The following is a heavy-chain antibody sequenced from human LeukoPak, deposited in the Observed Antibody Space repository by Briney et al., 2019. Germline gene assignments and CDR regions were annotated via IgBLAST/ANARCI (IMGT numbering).Heavy chain of an antibody. Sequence: TGGSLRLSCAASGFTFSSYSMNWFLQAPGKGLEWCSSISSSSSYIYYADSVKGRFTISRDNAKNSVYLQMNSLRAEDTAVYYCARARLYCSSTSCPNQGFDPWGQGTLVTVSS. V-gene: IGHV3-21*01. CDR1: GFTFSSYS. D-gene: IGHD2-2*01. CDR2: ISSSSSYI. CDR3: ARARLYCSSTSCPNQGFDP. J-gene: IGHJ5*02.